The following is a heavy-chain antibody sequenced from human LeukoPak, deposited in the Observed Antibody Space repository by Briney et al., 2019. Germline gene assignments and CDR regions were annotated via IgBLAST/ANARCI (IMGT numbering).Heavy chain of an antibody. CDR1: GGSFSGYY. Sequence: SETLSLTCAVYGGSFSGYYWSWIRQPPGKGLEWIGEINHSGSTNYNPSLRSRVTISVDTSKNQFSLKLSSVTAADTAVYYCARDRRFGGDAFDIWGQGTMVTVSS. CDR2: INHSGST. CDR3: ARDRRFGGDAFDI. J-gene: IGHJ3*02. D-gene: IGHD3-10*01. V-gene: IGHV4-34*01.